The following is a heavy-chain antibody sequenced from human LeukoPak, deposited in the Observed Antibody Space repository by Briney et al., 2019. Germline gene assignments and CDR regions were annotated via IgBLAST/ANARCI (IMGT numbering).Heavy chain of an antibody. CDR2: IYYSGST. Sequence: SETLSLTCTVPGGSISSYYWSWIRQPPGKGLEWIGHIYYSGSTNYNPSLKSRVTISVDTSKNQFSLKLSSVTAADTAVYYCARDAIFGDLDAFDIWGERAMVTVSS. D-gene: IGHD3-10*02. CDR3: ARDAIFGDLDAFDI. CDR1: GGSISSYY. V-gene: IGHV4-59*01. J-gene: IGHJ3*02.